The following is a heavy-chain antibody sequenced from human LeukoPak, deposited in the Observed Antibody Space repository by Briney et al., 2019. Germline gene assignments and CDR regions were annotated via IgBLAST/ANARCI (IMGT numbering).Heavy chain of an antibody. D-gene: IGHD1-7*01. V-gene: IGHV3-30*02. J-gene: IGHJ4*02. CDR1: GFTFSSYG. CDR2: IRYDGSNK. CDR3: AKDETGTGNYFDY. Sequence: GGSLRLSCAASGFTFSSYGMHWVRQAPGKGLEWVAFIRYDGSNKYYADSVKGRFTISRDNPKNTLYLQTNSLRAEDTAVYYCAKDETGTGNYFDYWGQGTLVTVSS.